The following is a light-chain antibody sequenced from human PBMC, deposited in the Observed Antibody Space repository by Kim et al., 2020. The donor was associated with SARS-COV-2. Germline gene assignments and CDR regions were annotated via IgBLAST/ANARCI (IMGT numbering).Light chain of an antibody. CDR2: QDN. CDR3: QAWDSSTHNYV. V-gene: IGLV3-1*01. J-gene: IGLJ1*01. CDR1: KLGDKY. Sequence: PEQTASFTCSGYKLGDKYVSWYQQKPGQSPVVGIYQDNRRPSGIPERFSGSNSGNTATLTISGTQAMDEADYYCQAWDSSTHNYVFGAGTKVTVL.